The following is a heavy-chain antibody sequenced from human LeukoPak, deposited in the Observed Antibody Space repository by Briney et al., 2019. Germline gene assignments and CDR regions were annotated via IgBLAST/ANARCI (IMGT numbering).Heavy chain of an antibody. CDR1: GFTFSSYG. Sequence: GRSLRLSCAASGFTFSSYGMHWVRQAPGKGLEWVAVIWYDGSNKYYADSVKGRFTISRDNSKNTPYLQMNSLRAEDTAVYYCARDRIFNRHQFGRENWFDPWGQGTLVTVSS. J-gene: IGHJ5*02. CDR3: ARDRIFNRHQFGRENWFDP. V-gene: IGHV3-33*01. CDR2: IWYDGSNK. D-gene: IGHD3-10*01.